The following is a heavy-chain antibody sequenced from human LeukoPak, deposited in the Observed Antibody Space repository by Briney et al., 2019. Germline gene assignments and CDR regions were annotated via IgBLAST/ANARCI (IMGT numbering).Heavy chain of an antibody. D-gene: IGHD2-15*01. V-gene: IGHV3-48*04. CDR3: ARDRGGSYSAIDY. CDR1: GFTFSSYS. J-gene: IGHJ4*02. CDR2: ISSSSITI. Sequence: GGSLRLSCAASGFTFSSYSLNWVRQAPGKGREWVSFISSSSITIYYAVSVRGRFTISRDNAEKSLYLQMNSLRAEDTAVYYCARDRGGSYSAIDYWGQGTLVTVSS.